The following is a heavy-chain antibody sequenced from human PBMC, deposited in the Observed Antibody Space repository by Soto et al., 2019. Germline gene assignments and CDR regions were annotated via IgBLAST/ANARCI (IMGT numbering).Heavy chain of an antibody. CDR2: INHSGST. J-gene: IGHJ6*02. CDR1: GGSFSGYY. V-gene: IGHV4-34*01. CDR3: ARGRKWLNYYFYGMDV. D-gene: IGHD6-19*01. Sequence: SETLSLTCAVYGGSFSGYYWSWIRQPPGTGLEWIGEINHSGSTNYNPSLKSRVTISVDTSKNQCSLKLSSVNAADTAVYYCARGRKWLNYYFYGMDVWGQGTTVTVSS.